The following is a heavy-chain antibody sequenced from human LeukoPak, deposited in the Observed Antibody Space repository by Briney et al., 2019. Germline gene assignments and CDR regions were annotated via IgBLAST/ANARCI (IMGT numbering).Heavy chain of an antibody. V-gene: IGHV3-48*04. D-gene: IGHD2-2*01. CDR2: ISSSSSTI. CDR1: GFTFSSYS. J-gene: IGHJ4*02. Sequence: GGSLRLSCAASGFTFSSYSMNWVRQAPGKGLEWVSYISSSSSTIYYADSVKGRFTISRDNAKNSLYLQMNSLRAEDTAVYYCARSGWDCSSTSCYLGPREWGQGTLVTVSS. CDR3: ARSGWDCSSTSCYLGPRE.